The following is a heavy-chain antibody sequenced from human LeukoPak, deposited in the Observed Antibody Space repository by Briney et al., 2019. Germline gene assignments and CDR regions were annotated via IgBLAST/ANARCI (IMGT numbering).Heavy chain of an antibody. CDR2: IYHSEFT. CDR1: GYPISSGYY. V-gene: IGHV4-38-2*02. D-gene: IGHD1-26*01. Sequence: SETLSLTCSVFGYPISSGYYWGWIRQPPGKGLEWIGSIYHSEFTYNNSSLKSRVTMSVDTSKNQFSLKLSSVTAADTAVYFCARLWSVGASPYYFEYWGQGTLATVSS. CDR3: ARLWSVGASPYYFEY. J-gene: IGHJ4*02.